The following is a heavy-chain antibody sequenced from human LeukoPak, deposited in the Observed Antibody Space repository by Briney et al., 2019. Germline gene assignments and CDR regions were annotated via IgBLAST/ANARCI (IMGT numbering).Heavy chain of an antibody. CDR2: ISGNGITT. D-gene: IGHD3-9*01. CDR1: GFTFSNYG. V-gene: IGHV3-23*01. Sequence: PGGSLRLSCAASGFTFSNYGMNWVRQAPGKGLEWVSAISGNGITTYYADSVKGRFTVSRDNSKNTQYLQMNSLRAEDTAVYYCARDNPFTGDILTGYPVPLYYYYMDVWGKGTTVTISS. J-gene: IGHJ6*03. CDR3: ARDNPFTGDILTGYPVPLYYYYMDV.